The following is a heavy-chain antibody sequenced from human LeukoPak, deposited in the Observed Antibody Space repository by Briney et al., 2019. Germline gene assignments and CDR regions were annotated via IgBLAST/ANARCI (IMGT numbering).Heavy chain of an antibody. CDR3: ARGVPESDRSDITIFGVVIIENWFDP. CDR1: GYTFTSYD. J-gene: IGHJ5*02. V-gene: IGHV1-8*03. Sequence: ASVKVSCKASGYTFTSYDINWVRQATGQGLEWMGWMNPNSGNTGYAQKFQGRVTITRNTSISTAYMELSSLRSEDTAVYYCARGVPESDRSDITIFGVVIIENWFDPWGQGTLVTVSS. CDR2: MNPNSGNT. D-gene: IGHD3-3*01.